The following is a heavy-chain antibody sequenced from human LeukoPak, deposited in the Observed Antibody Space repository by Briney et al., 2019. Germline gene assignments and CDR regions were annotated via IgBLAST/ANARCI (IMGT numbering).Heavy chain of an antibody. CDR1: VYTFTSYD. V-gene: IGHV1-8*01. Sequence: ASVKVSCKASVYTFTSYDINWVRQATGQGLEWMGWMNPNSGNTGYAQKFQGRVTMTRNTSISTAYMELSSLRSEDTAVYYCARGDSSSDVNYYYYYMDVWGKGTTVTVSS. J-gene: IGHJ6*03. CDR2: MNPNSGNT. D-gene: IGHD6-6*01. CDR3: ARGDSSSDVNYYYYYMDV.